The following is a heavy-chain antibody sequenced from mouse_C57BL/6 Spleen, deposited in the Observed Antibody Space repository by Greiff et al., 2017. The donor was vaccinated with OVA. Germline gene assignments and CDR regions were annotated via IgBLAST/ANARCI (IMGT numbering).Heavy chain of an antibody. V-gene: IGHV1-85*01. J-gene: IGHJ2*01. Sequence: QVQLQQSGPELVKPGASVKLSCKASGYTFTSYDINWVKQRPGQGLEWIGWIYPRDGSTKYNEKFKGKATLTVDTSSSTAYMELHSLTSEDSAVYFCARRYDYDVEYYFDYWGQGTTLTVSS. CDR1: GYTFTSYD. D-gene: IGHD2-4*01. CDR3: ARRYDYDVEYYFDY. CDR2: IYPRDGST.